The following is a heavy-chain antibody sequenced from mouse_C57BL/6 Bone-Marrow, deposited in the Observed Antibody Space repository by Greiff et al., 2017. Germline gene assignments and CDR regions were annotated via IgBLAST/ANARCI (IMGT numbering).Heavy chain of an antibody. CDR3: TTLDGYYFYWYFDV. Sequence: VQLQQSGAELVRPGASVKLSCTASGFNIKDDYMHWVKPRPEQGLEWIGWIDPETGDTEYASKFQGKDTIPADPTSNPAYLQPSSLTSEDTAVYYCTTLDGYYFYWYFDVWGTGTTVTVSA. D-gene: IGHD2-3*01. CDR2: IDPETGDT. J-gene: IGHJ1*03. V-gene: IGHV14-4*01. CDR1: GFNIKDDY.